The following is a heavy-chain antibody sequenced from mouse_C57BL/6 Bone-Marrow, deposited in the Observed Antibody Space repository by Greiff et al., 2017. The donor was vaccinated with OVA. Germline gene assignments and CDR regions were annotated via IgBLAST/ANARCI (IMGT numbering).Heavy chain of an antibody. V-gene: IGHV1-55*01. D-gene: IGHD1-1*01. J-gene: IGHJ2*01. CDR1: GYTFTSYW. CDR2: IYPGSGST. CDR3: ASSFRYYGSSDY. Sequence: VQLQQPGAELVKPGASVKMSCKASGYTFTSYWITWVKQRPGQGLEWIGDIYPGSGSTNYNEKFKSKATLTVDTSSSTAYMQLSSLTSEDSAVYYCASSFRYYGSSDYWGQGTTLTVSS.